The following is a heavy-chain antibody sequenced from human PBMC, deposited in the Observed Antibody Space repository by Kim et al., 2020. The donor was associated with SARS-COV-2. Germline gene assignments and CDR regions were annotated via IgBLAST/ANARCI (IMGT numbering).Heavy chain of an antibody. D-gene: IGHD6-19*01. CDR1: GFTFSSYA. J-gene: IGHJ4*02. CDR2: ISYDGSNK. Sequence: GGSLRLSCAASGFTFSSYAMHWVRQAPGKGLEWVAVISYDGSNKYYADSVKGRFTISRDNSKNTLYLQMNSLRAEDTAVYYCARERVYSSGWYGRFDYWGQGTLVTVSS. CDR3: ARERVYSSGWYGRFDY. V-gene: IGHV3-30*04.